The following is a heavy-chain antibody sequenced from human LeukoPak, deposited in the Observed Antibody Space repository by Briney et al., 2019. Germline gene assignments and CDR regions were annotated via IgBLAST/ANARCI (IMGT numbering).Heavy chain of an antibody. D-gene: IGHD3-22*01. CDR2: INHSGST. J-gene: IGHJ4*02. CDR3: ARGRYYDSSGYYSVYFDY. V-gene: IGHV4-34*01. CDR1: GGSFSGYY. Sequence: SETLSLTCAVYGGSFSGYYWSWIRQPPGKGLEWIGEINHSGSTNYNPSLKSRVTISVDTSKNQFSLKLSSVTAADTAVYYCARGRYYDSSGYYSVYFDYWGQGTLVTVSS.